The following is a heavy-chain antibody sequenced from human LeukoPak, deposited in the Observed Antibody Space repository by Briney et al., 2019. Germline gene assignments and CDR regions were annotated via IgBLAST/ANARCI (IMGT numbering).Heavy chain of an antibody. Sequence: NPSETLSLTCTVSGGSISSSSYYWGWIRQPPGKGLEWIGSIYYSGSTYYNPSLKSRVTISVDTSKNQFSLKLSSVTAADTAVYYCASQRRHCGGDCLPDYWGQGTLVTVSS. CDR2: IYYSGST. J-gene: IGHJ4*02. CDR3: ASQRRHCGGDCLPDY. D-gene: IGHD2-21*02. V-gene: IGHV4-39*07. CDR1: GGSISSSSYY.